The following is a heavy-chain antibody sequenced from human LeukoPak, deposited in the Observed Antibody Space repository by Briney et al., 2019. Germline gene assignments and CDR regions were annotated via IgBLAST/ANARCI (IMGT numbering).Heavy chain of an antibody. CDR1: GGSFSGYY. V-gene: IGHV4-34*01. CDR2: INHSGST. CDR3: ARGIHYYGSGSYSYYYYGMDV. D-gene: IGHD3-10*01. J-gene: IGHJ6*04. Sequence: SETLSLTCAVYGGSFSGYYWSWIRQPPGKGLEWIGEINHSGSTNYNPSLKSRVTISADTSKNQFSLKLSSVTAADTAVYYCARGIHYYGSGSYSYYYYGMDVWGKGTTVTVSS.